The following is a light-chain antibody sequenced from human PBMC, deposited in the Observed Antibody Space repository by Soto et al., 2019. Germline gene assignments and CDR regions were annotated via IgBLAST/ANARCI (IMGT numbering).Light chain of an antibody. CDR3: QQYYSYPLT. CDR2: AAS. CDR1: EGISSY. V-gene: IGKV1-8*01. Sequence: AILMTQSPASLSVSPGDRATLSCRASEGISSYLAWYQQKPGQAPKLLIYAASTWQSGVPSRFSGSGSGTDFTLTISCLQSEDFATYYCQQYYSYPLTFGGGTKV. J-gene: IGKJ4*01.